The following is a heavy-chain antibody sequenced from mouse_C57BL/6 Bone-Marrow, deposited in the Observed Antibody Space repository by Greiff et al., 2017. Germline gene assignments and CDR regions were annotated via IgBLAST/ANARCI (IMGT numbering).Heavy chain of an antibody. V-gene: IGHV14-4*01. D-gene: IGHD2-12*01. Sequence: VQLQQSGAELVRPGASVKLSCTASGFNIKDDYMHWVKQRPEQGLEWIGWIDPANGDTEYASKFQGKATITANTSSNTAYLQLSSLTAEDTAVYYCTAYSFYWYFDVWGTGTTVTVSS. J-gene: IGHJ1*03. CDR2: IDPANGDT. CDR1: GFNIKDDY. CDR3: TAYSFYWYFDV.